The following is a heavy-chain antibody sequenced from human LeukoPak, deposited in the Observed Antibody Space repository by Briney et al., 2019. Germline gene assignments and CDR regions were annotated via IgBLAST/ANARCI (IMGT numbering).Heavy chain of an antibody. D-gene: IGHD4-17*01. CDR2: IYYSGST. CDR1: GGSISSSNW. V-gene: IGHV4-4*02. J-gene: IGHJ4*02. CDR3: ARLPGDYDY. Sequence: PSGTLSLTCAVSGGSISSSNWWSWVRQPPGKGLEWIGYIYYSGSTNYNPSLKSRVTISVDTSKNQFSLKLSSVTAADTAVYYCARLPGDYDYWGQGTLVTVSS.